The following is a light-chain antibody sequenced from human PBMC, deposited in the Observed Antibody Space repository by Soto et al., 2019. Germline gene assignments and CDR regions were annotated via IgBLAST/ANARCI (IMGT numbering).Light chain of an antibody. CDR2: TAS. CDR3: QHFDSSSGHT. V-gene: IGKV3-20*01. Sequence: EVVLTQSPATLSLSPGERATLSCRASQTIRSNFLTWYQQKPGQAPRLLIYTASSRAAGIPDRLSGSGSGTDFALTISRLEPEDFAVYYCQHFDSSSGHTFGQETGQQI. CDR1: QTIRSNF. J-gene: IGKJ2*01.